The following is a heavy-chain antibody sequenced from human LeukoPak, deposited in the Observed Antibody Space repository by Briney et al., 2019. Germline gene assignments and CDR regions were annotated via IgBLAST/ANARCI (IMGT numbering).Heavy chain of an antibody. J-gene: IGHJ6*02. CDR1: GFTFSSYG. CDR3: AKDVLRGYYYGMDV. Sequence: GGSLSLSCTASGFTFSSYGMHWIRQPPGKGLEWVGLIWYDGSNKYYANSLKRRFTISRDNSKNTLYLQMNSLMAEDTAVYYGAKDVLRGYYYGMDVWRQGTTVTVSS. CDR2: IWYDGSNK. D-gene: IGHD3-10*01. V-gene: IGHV3-33*06.